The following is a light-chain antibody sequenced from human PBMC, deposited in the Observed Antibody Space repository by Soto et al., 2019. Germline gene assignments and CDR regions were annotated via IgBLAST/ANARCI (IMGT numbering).Light chain of an antibody. V-gene: IGKV3-20*01. Sequence: EVVLTQSPGTLSLSPGERAALSCRASQSIRSGDLAWYQQKPGQAPRLLIYGASIGATGIPDRFSGSGSGTDFTLTISSLEPEDFAVYYCQQYNSWPITFGQGTRLEIK. CDR3: QQYNSWPIT. CDR2: GAS. CDR1: QSIRSGD. J-gene: IGKJ5*01.